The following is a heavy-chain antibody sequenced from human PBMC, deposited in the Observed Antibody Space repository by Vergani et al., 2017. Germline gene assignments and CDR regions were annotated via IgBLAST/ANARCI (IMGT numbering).Heavy chain of an antibody. CDR3: ARGGDSGSYLKGYYYYGMDV. D-gene: IGHD1-26*01. CDR1: GFTFSSYW. Sequence: EVQLVESGGGLVQPGGSLRLSCAASGFTFSSYWMSWVRQAPGKGLEWVANIKQDGSEKYYVDSVKGRFTISRDNAKNSLYLQMNSLRAEDTAVYYCARGGDSGSYLKGYYYYGMDVWGQGTTVTVSS. V-gene: IGHV3-7*03. CDR2: IKQDGSEK. J-gene: IGHJ6*02.